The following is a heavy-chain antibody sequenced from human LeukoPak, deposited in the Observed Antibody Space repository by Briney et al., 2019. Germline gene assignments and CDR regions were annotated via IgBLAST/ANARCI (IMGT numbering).Heavy chain of an antibody. CDR2: IYYSGST. Sequence: PSGTLSLTCAVSGGSISSSNWWSWVRQPPGKGLEWIGSIYYSGSTYYNPSLKSRVTISVDTSKNQFSLKLSSVTAADTAVYYCARAGFGELLFPFDYWGQGTLVTVSS. CDR3: ARAGFGELLFPFDY. V-gene: IGHV4-4*02. CDR1: GGSISSSNW. D-gene: IGHD3-10*01. J-gene: IGHJ4*02.